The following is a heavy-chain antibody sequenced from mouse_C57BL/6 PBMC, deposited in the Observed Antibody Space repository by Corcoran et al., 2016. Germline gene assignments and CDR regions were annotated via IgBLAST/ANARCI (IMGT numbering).Heavy chain of an antibody. CDR1: GYTFTDYY. J-gene: IGHJ3*02. D-gene: IGHD2-3*01. CDR2: INPNNGGT. Sequence: EVQLQQSGPELVKPGASVKISCKASGYTFTDYYMNWVKQSHGKSLEWIGDINPNNGGTSYNQKFKGKATLTVDKSSSTAYMELRSLTSEDSAVYYCARLGAYDGSWGQGSLVTVSA. V-gene: IGHV1-26*01. CDR3: ARLGAYDGS.